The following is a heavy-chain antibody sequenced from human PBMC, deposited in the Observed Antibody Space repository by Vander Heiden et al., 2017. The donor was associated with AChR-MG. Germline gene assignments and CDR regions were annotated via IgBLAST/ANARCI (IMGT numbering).Heavy chain of an antibody. Sequence: QVQLVESGGGVVQPGRSLRLSCAASGFTFSRYGMHWVREAPGKGMEWVAVIAYDGSNKYYADSVKGRFTISRDNSKNTLYLQMNSLRAEDTAVYYCAKDSDYGDYSYAFDIWGQGTMVTVAS. J-gene: IGHJ3*02. CDR2: IAYDGSNK. D-gene: IGHD4-17*01. V-gene: IGHV3-30*18. CDR1: GFTFSRYG. CDR3: AKDSDYGDYSYAFDI.